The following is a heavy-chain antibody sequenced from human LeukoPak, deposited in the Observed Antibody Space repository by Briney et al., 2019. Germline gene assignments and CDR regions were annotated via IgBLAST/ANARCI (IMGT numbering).Heavy chain of an antibody. CDR1: GFSLTTYA. CDR3: ARGGGYSYGSFDY. D-gene: IGHD5-18*01. Sequence: PGGSLRLSCAASGFSLTTYAMGWVRQAPGKGLEWVSVISDRGDSTYYADSVKGRFTISRDSSKNTLYLQMNSLRAEDTAVYYCARGGGYSYGSFDYWGQGTLVTVSS. V-gene: IGHV3-23*01. CDR2: ISDRGDST. J-gene: IGHJ4*02.